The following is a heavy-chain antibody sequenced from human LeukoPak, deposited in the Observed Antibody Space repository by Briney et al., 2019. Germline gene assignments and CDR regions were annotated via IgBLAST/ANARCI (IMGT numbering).Heavy chain of an antibody. V-gene: IGHV3-21*01. Sequence: GGSLRLSCAASGFTFSTYSMNWVRQAPGKGLKWVSSISSSSTYIYYADSVKGRFTISRDNSKNTLYLQMNSLRAEDTAVYYCARGQLEWENYYYGMDVWGQGTTVTVSS. CDR3: ARGQLEWENYYYGMDV. J-gene: IGHJ6*02. CDR1: GFTFSTYS. D-gene: IGHD1-1*01. CDR2: ISSSSTYI.